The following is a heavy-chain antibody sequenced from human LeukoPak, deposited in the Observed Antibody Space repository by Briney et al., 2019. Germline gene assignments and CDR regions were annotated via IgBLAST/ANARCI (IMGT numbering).Heavy chain of an antibody. CDR2: IYTSGST. V-gene: IGHV4-4*09. D-gene: IGHD3-10*01. CDR3: ARLTPPSGYFDY. CDR1: GGSISSYY. J-gene: IGHJ4*02. Sequence: SETLSLTCTVSGGSISSYYWSWIRQPPGKGLEWIGYIYTSGSTNYNPSLKSRVTISVDTSKNQFSLKLSSVTAADTAVYYCARLTPPSGYFDYWGQGTLVTVSS.